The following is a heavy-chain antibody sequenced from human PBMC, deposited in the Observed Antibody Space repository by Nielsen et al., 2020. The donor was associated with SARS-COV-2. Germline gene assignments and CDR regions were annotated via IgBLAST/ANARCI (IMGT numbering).Heavy chain of an antibody. J-gene: IGHJ4*02. D-gene: IGHD3-3*01. CDR2: IYYSGST. Sequence: SETLSLTCGVFGGSFSGYHWSWIRQPPGKGLEWIGYIYYSGSTNYNPSLKSRLTISVDTSRNQFSLNLRSVTAADTAVYYCARSAAYYDFWSGYSLDSWGQGTLVTVSS. V-gene: IGHV4-59*08. CDR3: ARSAAYYDFWSGYSLDS. CDR1: GGSFSGYH.